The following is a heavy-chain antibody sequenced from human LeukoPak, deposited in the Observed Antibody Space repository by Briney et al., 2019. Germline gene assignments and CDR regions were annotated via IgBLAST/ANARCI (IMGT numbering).Heavy chain of an antibody. CDR3: ARDGYYYDSSGSMDYYYGMDV. Sequence: GRSLRLSCAASGFTFSSYGMHWVRQAPGKGLEWVAVIWCGGSNKYYADSVKGRFTISRDNSKNTLYLQMNSLRTEDTAVYYCARDGYYYDSSGSMDYYYGMDVWGQGTTVTVSS. J-gene: IGHJ6*02. V-gene: IGHV3-33*01. CDR1: GFTFSSYG. D-gene: IGHD3-22*01. CDR2: IWCGGSNK.